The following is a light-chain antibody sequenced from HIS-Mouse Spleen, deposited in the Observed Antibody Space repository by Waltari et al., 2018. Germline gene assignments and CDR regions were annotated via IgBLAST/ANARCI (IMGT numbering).Light chain of an antibody. V-gene: IGLV3-10*01. CDR1: ALPKNY. J-gene: IGLJ2*01. Sequence: SYELTQPPSVSVSPGQTARITCSGAALPKNYAYWYQQKSGQAPVLVIYEDSQRPSGIPERFPGSSSGTMATLTISGAQVEDEADYYCYSTDSSGNHRVFGGGTKLTVL. CDR2: EDS. CDR3: YSTDSSGNHRV.